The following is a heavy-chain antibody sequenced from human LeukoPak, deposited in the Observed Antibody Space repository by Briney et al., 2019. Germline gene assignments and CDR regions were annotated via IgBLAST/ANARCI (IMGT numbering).Heavy chain of an antibody. CDR1: GFTFSSYE. CDR2: ITSGSTI. Sequence: AGSLRLSCAASGFTFSSYEMSWVRQAPGKVLEWVSYITSGSTIYYAESVKGRFTISRNNAKNSLNLQMNSLKGEDTAGYYWARSRYSYGSLSFSFDYCGQESLVTVSS. V-gene: IGHV3-48*03. D-gene: IGHD5-18*01. J-gene: IGHJ4*02. CDR3: ARSRYSYGSLSFSFDY.